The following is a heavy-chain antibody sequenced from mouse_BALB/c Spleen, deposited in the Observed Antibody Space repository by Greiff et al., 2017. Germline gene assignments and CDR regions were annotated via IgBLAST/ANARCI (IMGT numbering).Heavy chain of an antibody. CDR2: ILPGSGST. CDR1: GYTFSSYW. J-gene: IGHJ4*01. V-gene: IGHV1-9*01. Sequence: QVQLQQSGAELMKPGASVKISCKATGYTFSSYWIEWVKQRPGHGLEWIGEILPGSGSTNYNEKFKGKATFTADTSSNTAYMQLSSLTSEDSAVYYCARYPIYYYGSSLYAMDYWGQGTSVTVSS. D-gene: IGHD1-1*01. CDR3: ARYPIYYYGSSLYAMDY.